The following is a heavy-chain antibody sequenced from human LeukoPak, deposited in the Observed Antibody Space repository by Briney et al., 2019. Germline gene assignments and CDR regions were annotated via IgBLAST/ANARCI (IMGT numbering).Heavy chain of an antibody. CDR2: ISSSSTYI. J-gene: IGHJ3*02. CDR1: GFTFSSNS. Sequence: GGSLRLSCAASGFTFSSNSMNWVRQAPGKGLEWVSSISSSSTYIYYADSVKGRFTISRDNAKNSLYLQMNSLRAEDTAVYHCARGRSGSYYAADYAFDIWGQGTMVTVSS. V-gene: IGHV3-21*01. D-gene: IGHD1-26*01. CDR3: ARGRSGSYYAADYAFDI.